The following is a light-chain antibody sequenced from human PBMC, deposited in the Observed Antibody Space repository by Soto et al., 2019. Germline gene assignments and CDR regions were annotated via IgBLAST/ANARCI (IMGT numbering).Light chain of an antibody. CDR1: SSNIGAGYD. CDR2: GNS. V-gene: IGLV1-40*01. J-gene: IGLJ2*01. Sequence: QSVLTQPPSVSGAPGQRVTISCTRSSSNIGAGYDVHWYQQLPGTAPKLLIYGNSNRPSGVPDRFSGSKSGTSASLAITGLQAEDEADYYCQSYDSRLSGYVVFGGGTKLTVL. CDR3: QSYDSRLSGYVV.